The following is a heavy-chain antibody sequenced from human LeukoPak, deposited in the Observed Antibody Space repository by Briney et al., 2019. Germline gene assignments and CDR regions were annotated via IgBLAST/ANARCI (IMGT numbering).Heavy chain of an antibody. J-gene: IGHJ4*01. D-gene: IGHD6-13*01. CDR1: GFTFNSYS. CDR3: ARDGTAPGLYFDL. Sequence: GGSLRLSCAASGFTFNSYSMNWVRQAPGKGLEWVSSIGSSSSSIYYADSVKGRFTISRDNAKNSLFLQMNSLRAEDTAVYYCARDGTAPGLYFDLWGQGTLVTVSS. CDR2: IGSSSSSI. V-gene: IGHV3-21*01.